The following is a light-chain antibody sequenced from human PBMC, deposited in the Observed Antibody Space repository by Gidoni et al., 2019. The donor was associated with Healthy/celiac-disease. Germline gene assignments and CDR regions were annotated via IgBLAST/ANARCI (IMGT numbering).Light chain of an antibody. CDR3: QSADSSGTWV. J-gene: IGLJ3*02. V-gene: IGLV3-25*03. CDR2: TDS. CDR1: ALPKQY. Sequence: SYELTQPPSVSVSPGQTARITCSGDALPKQYAYWYQQKPGQAPVLVIYTDSERPSGIPERFSGSSSGTTVTLTISGVQAEDEADYYCQSADSSGTWVFGGGTKLTV.